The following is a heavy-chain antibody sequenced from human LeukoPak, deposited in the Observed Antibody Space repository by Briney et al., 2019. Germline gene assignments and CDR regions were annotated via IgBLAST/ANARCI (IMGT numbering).Heavy chain of an antibody. CDR3: ARELGVVFSYYFDY. D-gene: IGHD2-8*01. CDR2: IKQDGSEK. V-gene: IGHV3-7*01. J-gene: IGHJ4*02. Sequence: PGGSLRLSYAASGFTFSSYWMSWVRQAPGKGLEWVANIKQDGSEKYYVDSVKGRFTISRDNAKNSLYLQMNSLRAEDTAVYYCARELGVVFSYYFDYWGQGTLVTVSS. CDR1: GFTFSSYW.